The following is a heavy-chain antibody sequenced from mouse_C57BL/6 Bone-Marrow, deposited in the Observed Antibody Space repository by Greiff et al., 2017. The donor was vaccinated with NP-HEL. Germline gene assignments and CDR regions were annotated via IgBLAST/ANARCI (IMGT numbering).Heavy chain of an antibody. J-gene: IGHJ2*01. CDR1: GYAFSSSW. D-gene: IGHD1-1*01. CDR3: ARWAYGSREYFDY. V-gene: IGHV1-82*01. CDR2: IYPGDGDT. Sequence: QVHVKQSGPELVKPGASVKISCKASGYAFSSSWMNWVKQRPGKGLEWIGRIYPGDGDTNYNGKFKGKATLTADKSSSTAYMQLSSLTSEDSAVYFCARWAYGSREYFDYWGQGTTLTVSS.